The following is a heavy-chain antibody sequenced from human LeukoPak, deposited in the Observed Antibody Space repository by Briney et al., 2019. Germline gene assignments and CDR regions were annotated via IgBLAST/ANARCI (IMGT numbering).Heavy chain of an antibody. V-gene: IGHV5-51*01. D-gene: IGHD6-13*01. CDR3: ARLYAQYSSIDH. CDR1: GFSFTSYW. Sequence: GESRKISCQGSGFSFTSYWIGWVRQMPGKGLEWMGIIYPGDSDTRYSPSFQGQVTISADKSISTAYLPWSSLKASDTAMYYCARLYAQYSSIDHWGQGTVVTVSS. CDR2: IYPGDSDT. J-gene: IGHJ4*02.